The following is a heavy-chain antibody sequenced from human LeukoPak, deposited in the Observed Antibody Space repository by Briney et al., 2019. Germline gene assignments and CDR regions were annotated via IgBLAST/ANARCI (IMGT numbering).Heavy chain of an antibody. CDR3: AKEGFIAAAGGYFDY. D-gene: IGHD6-13*01. CDR2: MSYDGSNK. CDR1: GFTFSSYG. Sequence: PGGSLRLSCAASGFTFSSYGMHWVRQAPGKGLEWVAVMSYDGSNKYYADSVKGRFTISRDNSKNTLYLQMNSLRAEDTAVYYCAKEGFIAAAGGYFDYWGQGTLVTVSS. J-gene: IGHJ4*02. V-gene: IGHV3-30*18.